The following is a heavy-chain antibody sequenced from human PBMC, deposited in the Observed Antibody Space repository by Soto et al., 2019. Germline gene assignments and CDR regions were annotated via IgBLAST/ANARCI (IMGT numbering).Heavy chain of an antibody. CDR1: GYTFTSYA. Sequence: QVQLVQSGAEVKKPGASVKVSCKASGYTFTSYAMHWVRQAPGQRLEWMGWINAGNGNTKYSQKLQGRVTITRDTSASTAYMELSSLRSEDTAVYYCARASYYYGSGSNWFDPWGQGTLVTVSS. CDR3: ARASYYYGSGSNWFDP. CDR2: INAGNGNT. J-gene: IGHJ5*02. D-gene: IGHD3-10*01. V-gene: IGHV1-3*01.